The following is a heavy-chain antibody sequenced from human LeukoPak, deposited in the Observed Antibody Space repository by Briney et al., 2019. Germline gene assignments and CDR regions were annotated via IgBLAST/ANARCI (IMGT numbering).Heavy chain of an antibody. CDR2: IYYSGST. CDR3: ARRAGYSSSWSFDY. J-gene: IGHJ4*02. D-gene: IGHD6-13*01. Sequence: PSETLSLTCTVSRGSISDNYWNWIRQPPGKGLEWIGYIYYSGSTYYNPSLNSRVTISVDTSKNQFSLRLSSMTAADTAVYYCARRAGYSSSWSFDYWGQGTLVTVSS. V-gene: IGHV4-59*08. CDR1: RGSISDNY.